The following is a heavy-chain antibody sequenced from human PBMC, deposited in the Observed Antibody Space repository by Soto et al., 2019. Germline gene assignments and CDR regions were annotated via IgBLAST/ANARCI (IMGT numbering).Heavy chain of an antibody. CDR2: IWYDGSNE. CDR3: ARERGFVRGVLRYYLDY. J-gene: IGHJ4*02. D-gene: IGHD3-10*01. V-gene: IGHV3-33*01. Sequence: GCSLRLSCAASGYSFRSYGMHWVRQAPGKGLEWVALIWYDGSNEYYADSVRGRFTISRDNSETTVYLQMNSLSVEDTAIYYCARERGFVRGVLRYYLDYWGQGTLVTVSS. CDR1: GYSFRSYG.